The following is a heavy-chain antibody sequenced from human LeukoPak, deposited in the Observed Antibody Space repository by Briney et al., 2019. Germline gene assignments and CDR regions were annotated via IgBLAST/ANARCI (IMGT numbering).Heavy chain of an antibody. CDR2: IYYSGST. CDR3: ARHSRSGYSDYESAFDI. V-gene: IGHV4-39*01. D-gene: IGHD5-12*01. J-gene: IGHJ3*02. CDR1: VGSISSSSYY. Sequence: PSETLSLTCTVSVGSISSSSYYWGWIRQPPGKGLEWIGRIYYSGSTYYNPSLKSRVAISVDTSKNQFSLKLSSVTAADTAVYYCARHSRSGYSDYESAFDIWGQGTMVIVSS.